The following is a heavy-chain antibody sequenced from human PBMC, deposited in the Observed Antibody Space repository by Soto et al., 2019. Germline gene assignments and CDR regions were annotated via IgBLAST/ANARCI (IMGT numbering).Heavy chain of an antibody. J-gene: IGHJ4*02. CDR3: ARERYSYGYFDY. CDR1: GYTFTSYG. CDR2: ISAYNGNT. V-gene: IGHV1-18*01. D-gene: IGHD5-18*01. Sequence: QVQLVQSGAEVKKPGASVKVSCKASGYTFTSYGISWVRQAPGQGLEWMGWISAYNGNTNYAQKLQGRVTMTTDTSTSTAYMERRSLGSDATAGYYCARERYSYGYFDYWGQGTLVTVSS.